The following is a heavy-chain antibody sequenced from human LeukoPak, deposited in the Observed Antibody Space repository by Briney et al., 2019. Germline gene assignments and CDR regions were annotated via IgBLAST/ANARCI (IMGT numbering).Heavy chain of an antibody. D-gene: IGHD1-1*01. Sequence: GGSLRLSCAASGFIFSNYAMTWVRQAPGRGLEWVSTVTGGATDTYYADSVKGRFTISRDNSRNTLYLQMNSLRVEDTAVYYCASRGTTGSWGQGTLVTVSS. CDR3: ASRGTTGS. CDR1: GFIFSNYA. V-gene: IGHV3-23*01. J-gene: IGHJ5*02. CDR2: VTGGATDT.